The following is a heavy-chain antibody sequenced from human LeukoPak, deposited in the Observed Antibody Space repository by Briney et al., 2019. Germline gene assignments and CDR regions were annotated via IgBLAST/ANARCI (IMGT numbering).Heavy chain of an antibody. CDR3: ARGRPLSGYFDL. Sequence: SETLSLPCTVSGGSISSYYWSWIRQPPGKGLEWIGYIYYSGSTNYNPSLKSRVTISVDTSKNQFSLKLSSVTAADTAVYYCARGRPLSGYFDLWGRGTLVTVSS. CDR1: GGSISSYY. CDR2: IYYSGST. V-gene: IGHV4-59*01. J-gene: IGHJ2*01.